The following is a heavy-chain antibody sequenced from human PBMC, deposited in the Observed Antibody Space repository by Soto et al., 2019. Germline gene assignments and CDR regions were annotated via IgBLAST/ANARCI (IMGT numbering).Heavy chain of an antibody. Sequence: DVQLVESGGGLVQPGRSLRLSCAASGFTFDDYAMHWVRQAPGKGLEWVSGISWNSGSIGYADSVKGRFTISRDNAKNSLYLQMNSLRAEDTALYYCAKVGLGYCSGGSCPDYFDSWGQGTLVTVSS. CDR3: AKVGLGYCSGGSCPDYFDS. CDR2: ISWNSGSI. J-gene: IGHJ4*02. CDR1: GFTFDDYA. V-gene: IGHV3-9*01. D-gene: IGHD2-15*01.